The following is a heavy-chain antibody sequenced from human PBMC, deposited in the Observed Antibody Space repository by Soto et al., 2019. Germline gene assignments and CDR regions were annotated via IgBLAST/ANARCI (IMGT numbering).Heavy chain of an antibody. Sequence: SETLSLTCAVYGGSFSGYYWSWIRQPPGKGLEWIGEINHSGSTNYNPSLKSRVTISVDTSKNQFSLKLSSVTAADTAVYYCARGRRTGTLMYFDYWGQGTLVTVSS. V-gene: IGHV4-34*01. CDR2: INHSGST. J-gene: IGHJ4*02. D-gene: IGHD1-1*01. CDR1: GGSFSGYY. CDR3: ARGRRTGTLMYFDY.